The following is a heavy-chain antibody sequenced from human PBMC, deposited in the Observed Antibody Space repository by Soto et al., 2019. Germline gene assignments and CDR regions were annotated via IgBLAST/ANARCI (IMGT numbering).Heavy chain of an antibody. D-gene: IGHD2-15*01. Sequence: QVQLQESGPGLVKPSETLSLTCTVSGGSIDSYYWSWIRQPPGKGLEWIGYIYYSGSTNYNPSLKRRVPKSVDTSKNQFALKLSSVXXAXTAVXYCXXXSRLGFPDYWGQGTLVTVSS. CDR2: IYYSGST. V-gene: IGHV4-59*03. CDR1: GGSIDSYY. CDR3: XXXSRLGFPDY. J-gene: IGHJ4*02.